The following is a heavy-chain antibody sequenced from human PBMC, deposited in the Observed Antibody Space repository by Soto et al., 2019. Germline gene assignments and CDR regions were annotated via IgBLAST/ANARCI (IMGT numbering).Heavy chain of an antibody. CDR3: AAFGVTIFGVVVYYGMDV. V-gene: IGHV1-58*01. J-gene: IGHJ6*02. CDR2: IVVGSGNT. Sequence: ASVKFSCKASGFTFTSSAVQWVRQARGQGLVWIGWIVVGSGNTNYAQKFQERVTVTRDMSTSTAYMELSSLRSEDTAVYYCAAFGVTIFGVVVYYGMDVWGQGTTVTVSS. D-gene: IGHD3-3*01. CDR1: GFTFTSSA.